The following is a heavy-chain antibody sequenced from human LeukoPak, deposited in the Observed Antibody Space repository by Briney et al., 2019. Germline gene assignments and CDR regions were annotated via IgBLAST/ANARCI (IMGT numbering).Heavy chain of an antibody. V-gene: IGHV3-30*02. Sequence: GGSLRLSCAASGFTFSSYGMNWVGQAPGKGLEWVAFIRYDGSNKYYADSVKGRFTISRDNSKNTLYLQMNSLRAEDTAVYYCAKPHGSSDFDYWGQGTLVTVSS. J-gene: IGHJ4*02. CDR2: IRYDGSNK. CDR3: AKPHGSSDFDY. CDR1: GFTFSSYG. D-gene: IGHD6-6*01.